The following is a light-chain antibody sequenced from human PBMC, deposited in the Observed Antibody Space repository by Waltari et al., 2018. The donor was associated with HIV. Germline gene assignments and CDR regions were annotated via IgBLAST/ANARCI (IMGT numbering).Light chain of an antibody. CDR1: QTINRY. CDR2: GGS. CDR3: QQSYGAPFT. V-gene: IGKV1-39*01. J-gene: IGKJ3*01. Sequence: IQMTPSPSALSASVGDTATITCRASQTINRYLNWYQKKVGEPPKLLIYGGSSRQRGVPVRFRGAGSGSEYILTISNLQSDDFATYFCQQSYGAPFTFGPGSTL.